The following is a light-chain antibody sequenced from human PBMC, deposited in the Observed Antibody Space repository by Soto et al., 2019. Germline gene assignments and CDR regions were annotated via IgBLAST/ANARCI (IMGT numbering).Light chain of an antibody. J-gene: IGLJ3*02. CDR3: CSHAGGSSWV. Sequence: QSALTQPRSVSGSPGQSVTISCTGTSGDVGAYDRVSWYQHHPTKAPKLIIYDVTNRPSGVPYRFSGSKSGSTASLTISGLQAEDEADDCCCSHAGGSSWVFGGGTQLTVL. CDR2: DVT. V-gene: IGLV2-11*01. CDR1: SGDVGAYDR.